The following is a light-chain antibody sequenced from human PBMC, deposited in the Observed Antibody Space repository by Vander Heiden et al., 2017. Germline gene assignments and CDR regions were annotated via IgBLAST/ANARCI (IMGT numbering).Light chain of an antibody. J-gene: IGKJ1*01. CDR1: QSISSW. Sequence: DIQMTQSPFTLSASVGDRVPIPCRASQSISSWLAWYHQEPGKAPKLLIYKASTLESGVPSRFSGSGSGTEFTLTISSLQPDDFATYYCQQYSSYPATFGQGTKVQIK. CDR2: KAS. CDR3: QQYSSYPAT. V-gene: IGKV1-5*03.